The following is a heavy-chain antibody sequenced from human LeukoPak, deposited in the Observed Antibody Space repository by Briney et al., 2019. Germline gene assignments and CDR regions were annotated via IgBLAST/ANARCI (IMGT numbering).Heavy chain of an antibody. CDR3: TRRLDD. V-gene: IGHV3-7*01. J-gene: IGHJ4*02. CDR2: IKHDESEK. D-gene: IGHD3-16*01. Sequence: GSLRLSCAASGFSFNSDWMDWVRQAPGKGLEWVANIKHDESEKNYLDSVKGRFTISRDNAQNSLCLQMNGLRVEDTAVYYCTRRLDDWGQGTLVTVSS. CDR1: GFSFNSDW.